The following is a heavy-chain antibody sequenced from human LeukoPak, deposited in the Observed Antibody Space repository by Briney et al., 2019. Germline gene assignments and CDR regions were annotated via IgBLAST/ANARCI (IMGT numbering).Heavy chain of an antibody. V-gene: IGHV4-34*01. J-gene: IGHJ4*02. CDR3: ASHPSIAAAGTGYFDY. CDR2: INHSGST. D-gene: IGHD6-13*01. CDR1: GGSFSGYY. Sequence: SETLSLTCAVYGGSFSGYYWSWIRQPPGKGLEWIGEINHSGSTNYSPSLKSRVTISVDTSKNQFSLKLSSVTAADTAVYYCASHPSIAAAGTGYFDYWGQGALVTVSS.